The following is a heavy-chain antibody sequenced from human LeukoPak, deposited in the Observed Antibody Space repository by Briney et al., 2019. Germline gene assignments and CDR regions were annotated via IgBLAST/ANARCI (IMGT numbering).Heavy chain of an antibody. CDR2: ISSSSSYI. Sequence: GGSLRLSCAASGSTFSSYSMNWVRQAPGKGLEWVSSISSSSSYIYYADSVKGRFTISRDNAKNSLYLQMNSLRAEDTAVYYCARDGDKWELLSSFDYWGQGTLVTVSS. CDR3: ARDGDKWELLSSFDY. J-gene: IGHJ4*02. V-gene: IGHV3-21*01. CDR1: GSTFSSYS. D-gene: IGHD1-26*01.